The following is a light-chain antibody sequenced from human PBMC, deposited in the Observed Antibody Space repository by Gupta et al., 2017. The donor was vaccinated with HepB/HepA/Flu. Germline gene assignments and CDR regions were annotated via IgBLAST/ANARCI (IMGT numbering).Light chain of an antibody. CDR2: AAP. Sequence: DIQMTQSPSSLSASVGDRVTITCRASQNINKYVNWYQQKPGKAPKFLIYAAPTMQSGVPSRFSGSGSGTDFTLTISSLQPEDFATYYCQQSYSTPLTFGGATKVEIK. CDR3: QQSYSTPLT. CDR1: QNINKY. J-gene: IGKJ4*01. V-gene: IGKV1-39*01.